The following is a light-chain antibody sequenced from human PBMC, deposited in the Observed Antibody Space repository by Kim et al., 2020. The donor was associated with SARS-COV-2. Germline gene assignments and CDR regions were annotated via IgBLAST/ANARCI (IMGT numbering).Light chain of an antibody. J-gene: IGLJ2*01. Sequence: QSITISCTGTSSDVVAYHRVSWYQRHPGKAPKLMISDVSDRPSGVSNRFSGSKSDNTASLTISGLQAEDEADYFCSSLTSGATSVVFGGGTQLTVL. CDR1: SSDVVAYHR. CDR3: SSLTSGATSVV. V-gene: IGLV2-14*03. CDR2: DVS.